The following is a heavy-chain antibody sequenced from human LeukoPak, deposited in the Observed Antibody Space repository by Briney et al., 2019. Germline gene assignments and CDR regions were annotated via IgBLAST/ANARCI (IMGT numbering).Heavy chain of an antibody. CDR1: GGSISSYY. J-gene: IGHJ5*02. D-gene: IGHD3-10*01. V-gene: IGHV4-59*01. CDR2: IYYSGST. CDR3: ARDVLWFGNNWFDP. Sequence: PSETLSLTCTVSGGSISSYYWSWIRQPPGKGLEGIGYIYYSGSTNYNPSLKSRVTISVDTSKNQFSLKLSSVTAADTAVYYCARDVLWFGNNWFDPWGQGTLVTVSS.